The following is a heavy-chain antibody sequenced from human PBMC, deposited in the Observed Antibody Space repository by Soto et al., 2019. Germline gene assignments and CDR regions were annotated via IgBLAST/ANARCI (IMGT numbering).Heavy chain of an antibody. CDR3: ARGGDVNYYHGMDV. J-gene: IGHJ6*02. CDR1: GYTFTSYG. CDR2: ISAYNVKT. Sequence: QVQLVQSGGEVKKPGASVKLSCTASGYTFTSYGISWVRQAPGQGLEWMGWISAYNVKTNYAQNVQGRVTMTPDTSTRTAYMDLRRLRSDHTAVYYCARGGDVNYYHGMDVWGQGTTVTVSS. V-gene: IGHV1-18*01. D-gene: IGHD5-12*01.